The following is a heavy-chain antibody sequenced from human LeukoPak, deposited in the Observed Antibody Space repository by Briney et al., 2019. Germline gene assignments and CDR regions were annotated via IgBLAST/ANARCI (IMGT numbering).Heavy chain of an antibody. D-gene: IGHD3-10*01. J-gene: IGHJ5*02. V-gene: IGHV3-23*01. CDR3: ACQGLSVFNWFDP. CDR2: ISGSGGST. CDR1: GLTFSSYA. Sequence: GGSLRLSCAASGLTFSSYAMSWVRQAPGKGLEWVSAISGSGGSTYYADSVKGRFTISRDNSKNTLYLQMNSLRAEDTAVYYCACQGLSVFNWFDPWGQGTLVTVSS.